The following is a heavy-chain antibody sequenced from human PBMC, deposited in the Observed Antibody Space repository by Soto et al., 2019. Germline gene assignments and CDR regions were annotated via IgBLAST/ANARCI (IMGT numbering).Heavy chain of an antibody. Sequence: QVQLVQSGAEVKEPGASVKVSCKASGYTFTTYPIHWVRQAPGQSLEWMGWMNPANGDTGYSQKFQGRVTIARDTSASTAYMELSSLRSEDTAVYYCARKDYYGSGIYYFDSWGQGPLVTVSS. D-gene: IGHD3-10*01. CDR1: GYTFTTYP. CDR3: ARKDYYGSGIYYFDS. V-gene: IGHV1-3*01. CDR2: MNPANGDT. J-gene: IGHJ4*02.